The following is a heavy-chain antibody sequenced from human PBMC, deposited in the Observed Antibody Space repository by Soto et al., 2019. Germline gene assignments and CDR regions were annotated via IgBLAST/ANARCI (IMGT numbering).Heavy chain of an antibody. CDR1: GGTFSSYA. D-gene: IGHD6-19*01. J-gene: IGHJ2*01. CDR2: IIPIFGRA. Sequence: QVQLVQSGAEVKKPGSSVKVSCKASGGTFSSYAISWLRQAPGQGLEWMGGIIPIFGRANYAQKFQGRVTITAAASTSTAYMELSSLRSEDTAVYYCAQTLGLAVAGPGRFDLWGRGTLVTVSS. CDR3: AQTLGLAVAGPGRFDL. V-gene: IGHV1-69*12.